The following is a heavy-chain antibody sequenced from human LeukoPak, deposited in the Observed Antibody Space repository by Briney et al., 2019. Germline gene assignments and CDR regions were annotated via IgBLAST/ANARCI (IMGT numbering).Heavy chain of an antibody. V-gene: IGHV4-30-4*01. Sequence: SETLSLTCTVSGGSISSGDYYWSWIRQPPGKGLEWIGYIYYSGSTYYNPSLKSRVTTSIQTSKNQFSLKLTSVTAADTAVYYCAGDYGDLLTGIRFDTWGQGTLVTVSS. D-gene: IGHD4-17*01. CDR3: AGDYGDLLTGIRFDT. CDR1: GGSISSGDYY. CDR2: IYYSGST. J-gene: IGHJ5*02.